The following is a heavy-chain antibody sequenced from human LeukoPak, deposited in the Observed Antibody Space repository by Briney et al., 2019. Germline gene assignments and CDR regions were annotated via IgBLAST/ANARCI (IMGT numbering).Heavy chain of an antibody. CDR1: GYSFTSYW. J-gene: IGHJ5*02. Sequence: GESLKISCKGSGYSFTSYWIGWVRQMPGKGLEGMGIIYPGDSDTRYSPSFQGQVTISADKSISTAYLQWSSLKASDTAMYYCARYRYYSSTSCYLNWFDPWGQGTPVTVSS. V-gene: IGHV5-51*01. CDR3: ARYRYYSSTSCYLNWFDP. D-gene: IGHD2-2*01. CDR2: IYPGDSDT.